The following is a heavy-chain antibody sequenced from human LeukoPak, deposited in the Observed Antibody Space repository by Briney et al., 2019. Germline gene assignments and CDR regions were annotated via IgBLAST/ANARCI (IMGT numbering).Heavy chain of an antibody. CDR1: GYSFTSYW. CDR2: MYPGDSDT. CDR3: ARPIGDYDSSGYYYGYFDY. V-gene: IGHV5-51*01. Sequence: GESLKISCKGSGYSFTSYWIGWVRQMPGKGLEWMGIMYPGDSDTRYSPSFQGQVTISADKSISTAFLQWSSLKASDTAMYYCARPIGDYDSSGYYYGYFDYWGQGTLVTVSS. J-gene: IGHJ4*02. D-gene: IGHD3-22*01.